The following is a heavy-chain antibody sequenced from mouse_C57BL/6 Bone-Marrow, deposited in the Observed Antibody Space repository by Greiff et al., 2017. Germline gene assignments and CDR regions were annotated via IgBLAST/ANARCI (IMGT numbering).Heavy chain of an antibody. Sequence: QVQLQQSGAELVRPGTSVKVSCKASGYAFTNYLIEWVKQRPGQGLEWIGVINPGSGGTNYTEKFKGKATLTADKSSSTAYMQLSSLTSEDSAVYFCARNPYGSSSYAMDYWGQGTSVTVSS. CDR1: GYAFTNYL. J-gene: IGHJ4*01. D-gene: IGHD1-1*01. V-gene: IGHV1-54*01. CDR2: INPGSGGT. CDR3: ARNPYGSSSYAMDY.